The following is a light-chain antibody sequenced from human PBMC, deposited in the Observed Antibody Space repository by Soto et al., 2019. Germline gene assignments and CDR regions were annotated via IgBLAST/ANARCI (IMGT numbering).Light chain of an antibody. V-gene: IGLV2-14*01. CDR2: EVS. CDR3: CSYTSTSSLFV. Sequence: QSALTQPASVSGSPGQSITISCTGTSSDVGGYNYVSWYQQHPGKAPKLMINEVSNRPSGVSNRFSGSKSGNTASLTISGLQAEDEADYYCCSYTSTSSLFVFGSGTQLTVL. J-gene: IGLJ7*01. CDR1: SSDVGGYNY.